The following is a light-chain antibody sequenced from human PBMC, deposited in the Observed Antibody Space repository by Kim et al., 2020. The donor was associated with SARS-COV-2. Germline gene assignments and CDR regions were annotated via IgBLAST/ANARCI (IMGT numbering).Light chain of an antibody. CDR1: SSNIGAGYE. V-gene: IGLV1-40*01. J-gene: IGLJ3*02. CDR3: QSYDSSLSGWV. Sequence: RVTISCTGSSSNIGAGYEVHWYQKFPGIAPKFLIYGNSNRPSGVPYRFSGSKSGTSASLAITGLQAEDEADYYCQSYDSSLSGWVFGGGTQLTVL. CDR2: GNS.